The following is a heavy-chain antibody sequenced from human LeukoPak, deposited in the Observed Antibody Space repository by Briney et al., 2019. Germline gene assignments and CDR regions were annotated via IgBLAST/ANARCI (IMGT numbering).Heavy chain of an antibody. Sequence: GGSLRLSCAASGFTFSSYWMSWVRQAPGKGLEWVANIKQDGSEKYYVDSVKGRFTISRDNAKNSLYLQMNSLRAEDTAVYYCARKVMDNFWSGYYSFDYWGQGTLVTVSS. CDR1: GFTFSSYW. D-gene: IGHD3-3*01. CDR2: IKQDGSEK. V-gene: IGHV3-7*01. CDR3: ARKVMDNFWSGYYSFDY. J-gene: IGHJ4*02.